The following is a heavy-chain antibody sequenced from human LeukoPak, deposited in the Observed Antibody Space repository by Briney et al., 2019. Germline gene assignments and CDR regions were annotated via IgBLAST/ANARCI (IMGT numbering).Heavy chain of an antibody. J-gene: IGHJ4*02. V-gene: IGHV3-49*04. D-gene: IGHD3-10*01. CDR2: IRSKTYGGTT. Sequence: GGSLTLSCTASGFTFGDYAMSWVRQAPGKGLEWVGFIRSKTYGGTTEYAASVKGRFIISRDDSKSIAYLQMNSLKTEDTAVYYCTGSFGELTFFDYWGQGTLVTVSS. CDR3: TGSFGELTFFDY. CDR1: GFTFGDYA.